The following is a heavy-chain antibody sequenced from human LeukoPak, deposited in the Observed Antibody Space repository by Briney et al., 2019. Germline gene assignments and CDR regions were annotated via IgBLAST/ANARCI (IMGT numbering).Heavy chain of an antibody. V-gene: IGHV4-30-4*01. CDR2: IYYSGST. J-gene: IGHJ3*02. CDR1: GGSISSGDYC. CDR3: ARVAHAFDI. Sequence: SETLSLTCTVSGGSISSGDYCWSWIRQPPGKGLEWIGYIYYSGSTYYTPSLKSRVTISVDTSKNQFSLKLSSVTAADTAVYYCARVAHAFDIWGQGTMVTVSS.